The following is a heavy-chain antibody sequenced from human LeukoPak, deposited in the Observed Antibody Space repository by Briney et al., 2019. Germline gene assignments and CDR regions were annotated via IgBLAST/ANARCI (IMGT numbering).Heavy chain of an antibody. CDR3: ARHKYSYGFFAFDY. D-gene: IGHD5-18*01. CDR1: GGSISSYY. CDR2: IYYSGST. J-gene: IGHJ4*02. V-gene: IGHV4-59*08. Sequence: SETLSLTCTVSGGSISSYYWSWIRQPPGKGLEWIGYIYYSGSTNYNPSLKSRVTISVDTSKNQFSLKLSSVTAADTAVYYCARHKYSYGFFAFDYWGQGTLVTVSS.